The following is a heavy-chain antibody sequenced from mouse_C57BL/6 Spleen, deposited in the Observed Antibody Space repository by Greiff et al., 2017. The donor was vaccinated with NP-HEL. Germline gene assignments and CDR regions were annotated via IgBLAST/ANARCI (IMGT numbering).Heavy chain of an antibody. CDR1: GYAFTNYL. CDR2: INPGSGGT. D-gene: IGHD2-5*01. CDR3: ARSYYSNSAWFAY. V-gene: IGHV1-54*01. Sequence: VQLVESGAELVRPGTSVKVSCKASGYAFTNYLIEWVKQRPGQGLEWIGVINPGSGGTNYNEKFKGKATLTADKSSSTAYMQLSSLTSEDSAVYFCARSYYSNSAWFAYWGQGTLVTVSA. J-gene: IGHJ3*01.